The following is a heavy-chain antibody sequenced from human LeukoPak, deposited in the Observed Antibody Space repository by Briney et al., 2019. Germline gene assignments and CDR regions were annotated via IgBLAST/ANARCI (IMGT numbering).Heavy chain of an antibody. CDR3: YSTAISYYYYMDV. D-gene: IGHD2-2*02. V-gene: IGHV1-2*02. J-gene: IGHJ6*03. CDR2: INPNSGGT. Sequence: ASVKVSCKASGYTFTGYYMHWVRQAPGQGLEWMGWINPNSGGTNYAQKFQGRVTMTRDTSISTAHMELSRLRSDDTAVYYCYSTAISYYYYMDVWGKGTTVTVSS. CDR1: GYTFTGYY.